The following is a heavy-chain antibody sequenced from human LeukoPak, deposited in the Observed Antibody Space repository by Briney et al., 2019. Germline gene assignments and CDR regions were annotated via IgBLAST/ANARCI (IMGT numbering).Heavy chain of an antibody. V-gene: IGHV5-51*01. CDR3: ARSSAADGFEYFQH. J-gene: IGHJ1*01. Sequence: GESLKISCKGSGYSFTNYWIGWVRQMPGKGLEWMGIIYPGDSDTTYSPSFQGQVTISADKSISTAYLQWSSLKASDTAMYYCARSSAADGFEYFQHWGQGTLVTVSS. D-gene: IGHD6-13*01. CDR1: GYSFTNYW. CDR2: IYPGDSDT.